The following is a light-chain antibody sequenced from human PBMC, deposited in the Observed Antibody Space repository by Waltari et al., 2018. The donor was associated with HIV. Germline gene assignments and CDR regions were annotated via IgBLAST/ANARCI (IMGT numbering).Light chain of an antibody. V-gene: IGLV1-47*01. J-gene: IGLJ3*02. CDR1: RSNIGKNF. Sequence: QSVLTQPPSASGTPGQRVTISCSGSRSNIGKNFIYWYQQFPGTAPKLLIYRNDQRRSGVPDRFSGSKSGTSASLAISGLRSEDEADYYCATWDDSLSGWVFGGGTKLTVL. CDR2: RND. CDR3: ATWDDSLSGWV.